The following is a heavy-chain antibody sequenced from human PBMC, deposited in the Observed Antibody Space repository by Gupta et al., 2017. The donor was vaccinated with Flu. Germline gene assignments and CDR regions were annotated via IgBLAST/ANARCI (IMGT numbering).Heavy chain of an antibody. Sequence: MSWVRQAPGKGLEWVAAITDTGDNTYYADSVKGRFTISRDNSKNTLYLQMNSLRAEDTAAYYCANEDLRQRPWGQGTLVTVSS. J-gene: IGHJ5*02. V-gene: IGHV3-23*01. CDR2: ITDTGDNT. D-gene: IGHD4-17*01. CDR3: ANEDLRQRP.